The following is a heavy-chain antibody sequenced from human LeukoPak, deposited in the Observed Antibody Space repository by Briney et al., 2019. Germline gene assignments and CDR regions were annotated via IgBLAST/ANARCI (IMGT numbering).Heavy chain of an antibody. CDR3: ARGDWFGELLQPYYYYGMDV. V-gene: IGHV1-2*02. Sequence: EASVKVSCKASGYTFTGYYMHWVRQAPGQGLEWMGWINPNSGGTNYAQKFQGRVTMTRDTSISTAYMELSRLRSDDTAVYYCARGDWFGELLQPYYYYGMDVWGQGTTVTVSS. J-gene: IGHJ6*02. D-gene: IGHD3-10*01. CDR1: GYTFTGYY. CDR2: INPNSGGT.